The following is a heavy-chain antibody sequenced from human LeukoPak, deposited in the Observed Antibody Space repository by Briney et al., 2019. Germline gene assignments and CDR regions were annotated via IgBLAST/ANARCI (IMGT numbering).Heavy chain of an antibody. J-gene: IGHJ3*02. CDR2: ISGSGGST. V-gene: IGHV3-23*01. Sequence: GGSLRLSCAPSGFTFSSYAMSWVRQPPGKGLEWVSAISGSGGSTYYADSVKGRFTISRDNSKNTLYLQMNSLRAEDTAVYYCAGSAVWPLGSFDIWGQGTMVTVSS. D-gene: IGHD2-21*01. CDR1: GFTFSSYA. CDR3: AGSAVWPLGSFDI.